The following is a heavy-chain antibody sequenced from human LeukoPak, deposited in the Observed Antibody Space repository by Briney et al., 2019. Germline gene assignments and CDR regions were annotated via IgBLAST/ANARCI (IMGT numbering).Heavy chain of an antibody. D-gene: IGHD6-19*01. CDR1: GGSISSYY. CDR3: ARAGGWSNYFDY. V-gene: IGHV4-59*01. Sequence: KPSETLSLTCTASGGSISSYYWSWIRQPPGKGLEWIGYIYYSGSTNYNPSLKSRVTISVDTSKNQFSLKLSSVTAADTAVYYCARAGGWSNYFDYWGQGTLVTVSS. J-gene: IGHJ4*02. CDR2: IYYSGST.